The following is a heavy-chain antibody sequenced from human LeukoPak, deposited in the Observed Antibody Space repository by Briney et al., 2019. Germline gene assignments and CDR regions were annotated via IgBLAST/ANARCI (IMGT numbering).Heavy chain of an antibody. J-gene: IGHJ4*02. CDR3: ARSHGNYDILTGYQLDYFDY. D-gene: IGHD3-9*01. CDR1: GFTVSSNY. Sequence: PGGSLRLSCAASGFTVSSNYMSWVRQAPGKGLEWVSVIYSGGSTYYADSVKGRFTISRDNSKNTLYLQMNSLRAEDTAVHYCARSHGNYDILTGYQLDYFDYWGQGTLVTVSS. V-gene: IGHV3-66*01. CDR2: IYSGGST.